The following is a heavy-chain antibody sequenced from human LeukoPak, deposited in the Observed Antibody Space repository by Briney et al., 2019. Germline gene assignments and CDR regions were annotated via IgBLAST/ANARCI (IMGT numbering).Heavy chain of an antibody. J-gene: IGHJ4*02. CDR3: AKGGDSSGYIIPPFDY. D-gene: IGHD3-22*01. CDR2: ISGSGGST. Sequence: PGGSLRLSCAASGFTFSSYAMSWVRQAPGKGLEWVSAISGSGGSTYYADSVKGRFTISRDNSKNTLYLQMNSLRAEDTAVYYCAKGGDSSGYIIPPFDYWGQGTLVTVSS. CDR1: GFTFSSYA. V-gene: IGHV3-23*01.